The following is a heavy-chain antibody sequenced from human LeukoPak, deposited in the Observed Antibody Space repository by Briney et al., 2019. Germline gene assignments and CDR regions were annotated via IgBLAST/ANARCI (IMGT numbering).Heavy chain of an antibody. CDR2: ISTYNGNT. Sequence: ASGRLSCKASDYTFTNYGITGVRQAPRQRLEGLGWISTYNGNTNYAQKFQGRVTMTTDTSTSTAHMELRSLTSDDTAVYYCARVAGDTNTDTFDIWGQGTMVSVSS. D-gene: IGHD2-8*01. CDR1: DYTFTNYG. V-gene: IGHV1-18*01. J-gene: IGHJ3*02. CDR3: ARVAGDTNTDTFDI.